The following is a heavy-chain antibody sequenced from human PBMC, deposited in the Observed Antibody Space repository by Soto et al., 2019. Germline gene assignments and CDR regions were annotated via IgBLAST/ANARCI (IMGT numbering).Heavy chain of an antibody. CDR3: VNNYDP. J-gene: IGHJ5*02. Sequence: QVQLVESGGGVVQPGRSLRLSCAASGFTFSSYGMHWVRQAPGKGPEWVAVISYDGSNKYYADSVKGRFTISRDNSKNTLYLQMNSLRAEDTAVYYCVNNYDPWGQGTLVTVSS. D-gene: IGHD1-20*01. CDR2: ISYDGSNK. CDR1: GFTFSSYG. V-gene: IGHV3-30*03.